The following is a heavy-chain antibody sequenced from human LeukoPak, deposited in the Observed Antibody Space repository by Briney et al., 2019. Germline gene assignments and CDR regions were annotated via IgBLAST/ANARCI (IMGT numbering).Heavy chain of an antibody. Sequence: SQTLSLTCTVSGGSISSGGYYWSWIRQHPGKGLEWIGYIYYSGSTYYNPSLKSRVTISVDTSKNQFSLKLSSVTAADMAVYYCAREQYQLLTPNWFDPWGQGTLVTVSS. D-gene: IGHD2-2*01. CDR1: GGSISSGGYY. V-gene: IGHV4-31*03. J-gene: IGHJ5*02. CDR3: AREQYQLLTPNWFDP. CDR2: IYYSGST.